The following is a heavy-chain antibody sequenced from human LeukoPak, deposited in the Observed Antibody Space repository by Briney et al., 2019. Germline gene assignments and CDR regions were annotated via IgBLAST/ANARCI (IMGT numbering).Heavy chain of an antibody. CDR2: INPTGDTT. V-gene: IGHV1-46*01. J-gene: IGHJ4*02. CDR1: GYTFTSHY. CDR3: ARDMPYDYVWGSYRYSAYFDY. D-gene: IGHD3-16*02. Sequence: ASVKVSCKASGYTFTSHYMHWVRQAPGQGLEWMGVINPTGDTTRYAQKFQGRVTMTRDMSTSTDYMELSSLRSEDTAVYYCARDMPYDYVWGSYRYSAYFDYWGQGTLVTVSS.